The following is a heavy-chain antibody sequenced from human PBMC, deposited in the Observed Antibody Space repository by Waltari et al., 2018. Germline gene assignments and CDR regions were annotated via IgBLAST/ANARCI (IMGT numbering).Heavy chain of an antibody. Sequence: QLQLQESGPGLVKPSETLSLTCTVSGGSISSSSYYWGWIRQPPGKGLEWIGSIYYSGSTYYNPSLKCRVTISVDTSKNQFSLKLSSVTAADTAVYYCARLCRAPMATIGLGWFDPWGQGTLVTVSS. J-gene: IGHJ5*02. V-gene: IGHV4-39*01. CDR2: IYYSGST. CDR1: GGSISSSSYY. CDR3: ARLCRAPMATIGLGWFDP. D-gene: IGHD5-12*01.